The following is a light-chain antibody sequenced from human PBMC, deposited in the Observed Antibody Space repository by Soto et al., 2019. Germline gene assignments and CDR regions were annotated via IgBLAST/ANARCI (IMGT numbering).Light chain of an antibody. CDR3: ASWDDGLNGQV. V-gene: IGLV1-44*01. CDR2: SNN. CDR1: NSNIGSNT. J-gene: IGLJ1*01. Sequence: QSVLTQPHSASGTPGQRVTISCSGSNSNIGSNTVNWYQQLPGTAPKLLIYSNNERPSGVPDRFSGSKSGTSASLAISGLQSDDEAEYYCASWDDGLNGQVFGTGTKLTVL.